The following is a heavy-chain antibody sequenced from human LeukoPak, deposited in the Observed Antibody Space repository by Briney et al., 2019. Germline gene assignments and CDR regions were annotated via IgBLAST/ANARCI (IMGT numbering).Heavy chain of an antibody. CDR3: AISRERNSYQFDMDV. Sequence: PSETLSLTCAVSGGSISSTNWGSCVRQPPGKGLEWMGEIHYSGGTNYNPSVKSRVTISVDNSKNQCSLKLSSVTAADTAVYYCAISRERNSYQFDMDVWGKRTTVTVSS. V-gene: IGHV4-4*02. CDR2: IHYSGGT. J-gene: IGHJ6*03. D-gene: IGHD5-18*01. CDR1: GGSISSTNW.